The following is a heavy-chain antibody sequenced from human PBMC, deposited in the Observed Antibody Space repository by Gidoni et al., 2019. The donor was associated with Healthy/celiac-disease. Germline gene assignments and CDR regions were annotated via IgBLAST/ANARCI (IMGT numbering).Heavy chain of an antibody. V-gene: IGHV3-23*01. J-gene: IGHJ6*03. D-gene: IGHD6-19*01. Sequence: EVQLLESGGGLVQPGGSLRLSCAASGFTFSSYAMSWVRQAPGTGLEGVAAISGMGGSTYYADSVNGRFTISRDNSKNTLYLQMNSLRAEDTAVYDCAKDPWYSSGWSRVDYYMDVWGKGTTVTVSS. CDR2: ISGMGGST. CDR3: AKDPWYSSGWSRVDYYMDV. CDR1: GFTFSSYA.